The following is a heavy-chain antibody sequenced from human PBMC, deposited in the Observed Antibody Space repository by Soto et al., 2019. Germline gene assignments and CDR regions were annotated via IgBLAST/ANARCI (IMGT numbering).Heavy chain of an antibody. J-gene: IGHJ5*02. V-gene: IGHV1-24*01. CDR2: VDLENGET. CDR1: GYTLTELS. Sequence: ASVKVSCKVSGYTLTELSIHWVRQAPGEGLEGVGGVDLENGETIYAQRVQGRVTMTEESSADTPYIELSRPRTQGTAGAYAALDVRRSHQFDPWGQGTLVTVS. D-gene: IGHD3-10*01. CDR3: ALDVRRSHQFDP.